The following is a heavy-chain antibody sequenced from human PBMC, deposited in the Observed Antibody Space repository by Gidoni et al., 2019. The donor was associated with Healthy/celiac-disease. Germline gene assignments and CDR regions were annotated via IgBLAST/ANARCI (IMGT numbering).Heavy chain of an antibody. CDR1: GFTVDDYA. CDR3: AKDMSAYYDSSGYYSY. J-gene: IGHJ4*02. D-gene: IGHD3-22*01. CDR2: ISWNSGCI. V-gene: IGHV3-9*01. Sequence: EVQLVESGGGLVQPGRSLRLSCAASGFTVDDYAMHWVRQAPGKGLEWVSGISWNSGCIGYADSVKGRFTISRDNAKNSLYLQMNSLRAEDTALYYCAKDMSAYYDSSGYYSYWGQGTLVTVSS.